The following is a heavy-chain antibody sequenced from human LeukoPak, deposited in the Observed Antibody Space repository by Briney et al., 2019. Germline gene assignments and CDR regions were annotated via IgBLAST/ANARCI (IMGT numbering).Heavy chain of an antibody. CDR2: IYHTGGT. D-gene: IGHD5-12*01. J-gene: IGHJ4*02. V-gene: IGHV4-4*02. CDR3: AKRGSGYPSDH. Sequence: PSETLSLTCTVSGDSISGTTSWWSWVRQPPGKGLEWIGEIYHTGGTNYNPSLKSRITISVDKSQNQFSLKLSSVTAADTAVYYCAKRGSGYPSDHWGQGTLVTVSS. CDR1: GDSISGTTSW.